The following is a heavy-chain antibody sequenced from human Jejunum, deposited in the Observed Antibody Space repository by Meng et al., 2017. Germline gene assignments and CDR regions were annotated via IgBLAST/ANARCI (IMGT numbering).Heavy chain of an antibody. CDR1: GGSSSSVYW. D-gene: IGHD5-18*01. CDR3: ARGGYYSFDY. V-gene: IGHV4-4*02. J-gene: IGHJ4*02. Sequence: QLRLPGVVPGLVEPSVTLSRTCAVSGGSSSSVYWWSWVRQSPGKGLEWIGEIYHSGSTNYNPSLKSRVTISVDKSKNQFSLKLTSVTAADTAVYYCARGGYYSFDYWGQGTLVTVSS. CDR2: IYHSGST.